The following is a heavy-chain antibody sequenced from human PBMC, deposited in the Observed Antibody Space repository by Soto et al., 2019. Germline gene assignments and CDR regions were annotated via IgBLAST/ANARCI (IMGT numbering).Heavy chain of an antibody. Sequence: QVQLVQAGAEVKKPGASVKVSCKASGYTFTSYAMHWVRQAPGQRLEWMGWINAGNGNTKYSQKFQGRVTITSDTSASTAYMELSSLRSEDTAVYYCARETDCSGGSCYQNFDYWGQGTLVTVSS. J-gene: IGHJ4*02. CDR2: INAGNGNT. D-gene: IGHD2-15*01. CDR1: GYTFTSYA. CDR3: ARETDCSGGSCYQNFDY. V-gene: IGHV1-3*01.